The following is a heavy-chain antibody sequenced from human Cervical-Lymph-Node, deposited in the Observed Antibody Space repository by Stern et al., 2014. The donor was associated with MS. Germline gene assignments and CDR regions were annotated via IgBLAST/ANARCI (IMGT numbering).Heavy chain of an antibody. V-gene: IGHV1-18*01. Sequence: VQLVQSGAEVKKPGASVKVSCKTSGYTFSTYGITWVRQAPGQGPEWMGWISGHNGNTNFAERFQGRLTMTTDTSTRTAYMELRSLRYDDTAVYFCARDPVGYFHGMDVWGQGTTVTVSS. D-gene: IGHD1-26*01. CDR2: ISGHNGNT. J-gene: IGHJ6*02. CDR1: GYTFSTYG. CDR3: ARDPVGYFHGMDV.